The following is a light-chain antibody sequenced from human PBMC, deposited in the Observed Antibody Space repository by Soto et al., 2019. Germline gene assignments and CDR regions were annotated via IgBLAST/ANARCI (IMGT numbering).Light chain of an antibody. Sequence: EIVLTQSPATLSLSPGERATLSCRASQSVSSYLAWYQQKPGQAPRLLIYDASNRATGIPARFSGSGSGTDFTLTISSLVPEDFAVYYCQQRSNWPLFTFCQGTRLEIK. V-gene: IGKV3-11*01. CDR3: QQRSNWPLFT. CDR1: QSVSSY. CDR2: DAS. J-gene: IGKJ5*01.